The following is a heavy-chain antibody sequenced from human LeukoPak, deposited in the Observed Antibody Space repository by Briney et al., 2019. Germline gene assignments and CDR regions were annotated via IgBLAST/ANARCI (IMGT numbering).Heavy chain of an antibody. V-gene: IGHV4-39*01. Sequence: SETLSLTCTVSGGSISSSSYYWGWIRQPPGKGLEWIGSIYYSVSTYYNPSLKSRVTISVDTSKNQFSLKLSSVTAADTAVYYCASHSSGWYFDYWGQGTLVTVSS. J-gene: IGHJ4*02. CDR2: IYYSVST. CDR1: GGSISSSSYY. CDR3: ASHSSGWYFDY. D-gene: IGHD6-19*01.